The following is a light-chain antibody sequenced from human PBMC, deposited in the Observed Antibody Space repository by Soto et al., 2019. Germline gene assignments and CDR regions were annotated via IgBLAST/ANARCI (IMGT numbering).Light chain of an antibody. V-gene: IGLV1-44*01. J-gene: IGLJ1*01. CDR2: NKN. Sequence: QSVLTQAPSASATPGQRVTISCSGGRSNIGTNTVNWYQRLPGMAPKLLIYNKNQRPSGVPDRFSGSKSGTSASLAISGLQSEDEADYYCAAWDDSLHGYVFGTGTKVTVL. CDR3: AAWDDSLHGYV. CDR1: RSNIGTNT.